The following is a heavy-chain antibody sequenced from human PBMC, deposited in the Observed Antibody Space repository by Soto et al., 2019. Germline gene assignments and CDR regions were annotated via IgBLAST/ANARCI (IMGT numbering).Heavy chain of an antibody. J-gene: IGHJ4*02. CDR1: GYGFTTYC. D-gene: IGHD1-1*01. CDR3: ARGRYGDY. V-gene: IGHV1-18*01. Sequence: QVHLVQSGAEVKKPGASVKVSCKGSGYGFTTYCITWVRQAPGQGLEWMAWISAHNGNTNYAQKLQGRVTVTRDTSTSTAYMELRSLRSYDTAVYYCARGRYGDYWGQGALVTVSS. CDR2: ISAHNGNT.